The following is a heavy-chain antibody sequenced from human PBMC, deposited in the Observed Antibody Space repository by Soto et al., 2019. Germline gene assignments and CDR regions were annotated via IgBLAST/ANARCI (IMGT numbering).Heavy chain of an antibody. V-gene: IGHV3-30*18. CDR3: AKDPSVVLEWLFDY. CDR2: ISYDGSNK. CDR1: GFTFSSYG. J-gene: IGHJ4*02. Sequence: PGGSLRLSCAASGFTFSSYGMHWVRQAPGKGLEWVAVISYDGSNKYYADSVKGRFTISRDNSKNTLYLQMNSLRAEDTAVYYYAKDPSVVLEWLFDYWGQGTLVTVSS. D-gene: IGHD3-3*01.